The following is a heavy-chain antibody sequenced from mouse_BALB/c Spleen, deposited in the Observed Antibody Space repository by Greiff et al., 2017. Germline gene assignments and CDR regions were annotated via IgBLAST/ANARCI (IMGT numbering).Heavy chain of an antibody. V-gene: IGHV1-9*01. Sequence: QVQLQQSGAELMKPGASVKISCKATGYTFSSYWIEWVKQRPGHGLEWIGEILPGSGSTNYNEKFKGKATFTADTSSNTAYMQLSSLTSEDSAVDYCASRRWLLSFAYWGQGTLVTVSA. J-gene: IGHJ3*01. CDR3: ASRRWLLSFAY. D-gene: IGHD2-3*01. CDR1: GYTFSSYW. CDR2: ILPGSGST.